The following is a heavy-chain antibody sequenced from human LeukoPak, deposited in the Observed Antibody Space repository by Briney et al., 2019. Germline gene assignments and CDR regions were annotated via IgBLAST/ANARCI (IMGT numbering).Heavy chain of an antibody. CDR2: IYYSGST. CDR1: GGSINNYY. J-gene: IGHJ4*02. Sequence: SETLSLTCIVSGGSINNYYWSWIRQPPGKGLEWIGSIYYSGSTNYNPSLTSRVTISVDTSKNQFSLKLSSVTAADTAVYYCARREGYFDYWGQGTLVTVSS. CDR3: ARREGYFDY. V-gene: IGHV4-59*01. D-gene: IGHD1-26*01.